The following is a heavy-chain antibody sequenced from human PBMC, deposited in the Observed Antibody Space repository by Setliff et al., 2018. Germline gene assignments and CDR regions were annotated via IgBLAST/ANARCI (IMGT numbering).Heavy chain of an antibody. CDR2: TIPVFGTT. CDR3: AREGVDTRSSTDYRYYMDV. D-gene: IGHD5-18*01. V-gene: IGHV1-69*05. J-gene: IGHJ6*03. CDR1: GGTFSSYG. Sequence: SVKVSCKASGGTFSSYGISWVRQAPGQGLEWMGGTIPVFGTTDYAQKFRGRVTIMTDESTSTAYMELSSLTSEDTAVYYCAREGVDTRSSTDYRYYMDVWGKGTTVTVSS.